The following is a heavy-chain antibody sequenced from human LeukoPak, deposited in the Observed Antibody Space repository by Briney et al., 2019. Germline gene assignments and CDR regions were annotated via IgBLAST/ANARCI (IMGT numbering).Heavy chain of an antibody. CDR3: AAGWFGELLDY. CDR2: IIPIFGTA. J-gene: IGHJ4*02. CDR1: GGTFSSYA. D-gene: IGHD3-10*01. V-gene: IGHV1-69*13. Sequence: VASVKVSCKASGGTFSSYAISWVRQAPGQGLEWMGGIIPIFGTANYAQKFQGRVTITADESTSTAYMELSSLRSEDTAVYYCAAGWFGELLDYWGQGTLVTVSS.